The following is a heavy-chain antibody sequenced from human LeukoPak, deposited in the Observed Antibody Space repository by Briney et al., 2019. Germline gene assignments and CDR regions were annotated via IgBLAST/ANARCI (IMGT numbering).Heavy chain of an antibody. CDR3: ARRHSDYEANLDY. CDR1: GYSISNGYY. Sequence: PSETLSLTCTVSGYSISNGYYWDWIRQAPGKGLDWIGSIYHSGSSYSNPSLKSRVILSVDTLKNQFSLKLSSVTAADTAVYYCARRHSDYEANLDYWGQGALVTVSS. J-gene: IGHJ4*02. V-gene: IGHV4-38-2*02. D-gene: IGHD4-11*01. CDR2: IYHSGSS.